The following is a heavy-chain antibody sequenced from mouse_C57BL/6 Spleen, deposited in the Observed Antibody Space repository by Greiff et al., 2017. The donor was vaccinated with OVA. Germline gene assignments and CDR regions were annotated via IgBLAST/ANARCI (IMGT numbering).Heavy chain of an antibody. CDR2: INPGSGGT. D-gene: IGHD1-1*01. V-gene: IGHV1-54*01. CDR1: GYAFTNYL. CDR3: ARQDLLRSFAY. J-gene: IGHJ3*01. Sequence: QVQLQQSGAELVRPGTSVKVSCKASGYAFTNYLIAWVKQRPGQGLEWIGVINPGSGGTNYNEKFKGKVTMTADKSSSTAYMQLSSLTSEDSAVYFCARQDLLRSFAYWGQGTLVTVSA.